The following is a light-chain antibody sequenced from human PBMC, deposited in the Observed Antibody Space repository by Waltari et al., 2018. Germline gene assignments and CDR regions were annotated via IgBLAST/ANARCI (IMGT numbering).Light chain of an antibody. J-gene: IGLJ3*02. V-gene: IGLV3-21*02. CDR2: DDN. CDR1: NFASNS. Sequence: SYVLTQPPSVSVAPGPGAKLPCVGNNFASNSVHWYQQRPGQAPVLVVYDDNERPSGIPERFSGSTSGNTATLTISRAEAGDEADYYCQVWDSRSDSGVFGGGTKLTVL. CDR3: QVWDSRSDSGV.